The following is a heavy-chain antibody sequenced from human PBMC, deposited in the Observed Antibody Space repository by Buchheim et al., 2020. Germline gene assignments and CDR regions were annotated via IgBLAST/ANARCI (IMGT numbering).Heavy chain of an antibody. CDR3: AKGGSNTAGYYYFGMDV. V-gene: IGHV3-23*01. Sequence: EVHLLESGGGLVQPGGSLRLSCAASGFTFSSYTMSWVRQAPGKGLEWVSAIVGSGATTSYADSGKGRFTISRDNSKNTLDLQMNSLRAEDAAVYYCAKGGSNTAGYYYFGMDVWGQGTT. CDR1: GFTFSSYT. D-gene: IGHD2/OR15-2a*01. CDR2: IVGSGATT. J-gene: IGHJ6*02.